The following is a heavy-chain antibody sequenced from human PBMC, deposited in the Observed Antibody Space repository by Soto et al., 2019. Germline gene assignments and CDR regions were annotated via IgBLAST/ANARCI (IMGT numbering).Heavy chain of an antibody. CDR1: GYTFSSYA. Sequence: ASVKVSCKASGYTFSSYALHWALQAPGQILEWMGWINAANGNVKYSQKFQGRVTITRDTSASTAYMELSSLRSEDTAVYYCARAVGQFDPWGQGTLVTVSS. CDR3: ARAVGQFDP. V-gene: IGHV1-3*01. CDR2: INAANGNV. J-gene: IGHJ5*02. D-gene: IGHD6-19*01.